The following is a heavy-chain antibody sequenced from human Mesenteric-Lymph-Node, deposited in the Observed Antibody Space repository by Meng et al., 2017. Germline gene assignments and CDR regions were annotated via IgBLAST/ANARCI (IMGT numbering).Heavy chain of an antibody. V-gene: IGHV1-69*13. CDR1: VRTFSSYS. D-gene: IGHD2-8*02. CDR2: IIPIFGTA. Sequence: SVKVSCQASVRTFSSYSIGWVRQAPGQGLAWMGGIIPIFGTANYAQKFQGRVTITADESTSTAYMGLSSLRSEGTAVYDCARDLGSGVHNYGMDVWGQGTTVTVSS. CDR3: ARDLGSGVHNYGMDV. J-gene: IGHJ6*02.